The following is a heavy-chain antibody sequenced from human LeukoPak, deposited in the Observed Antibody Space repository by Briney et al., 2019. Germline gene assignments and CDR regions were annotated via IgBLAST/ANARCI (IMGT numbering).Heavy chain of an antibody. Sequence: ASVNVSCKASGYTFTGYYMHWVRQAPGQGLEWMGWINPNSGGTNYAQKFQGRVTMTRDTSISTAYMELSRLRSDDTAVYYCARDGGIVVVPAYPLGMDVWGQGTTVTVSS. V-gene: IGHV1-2*02. CDR2: INPNSGGT. D-gene: IGHD2-2*01. CDR1: GYTFTGYY. CDR3: ARDGGIVVVPAYPLGMDV. J-gene: IGHJ6*02.